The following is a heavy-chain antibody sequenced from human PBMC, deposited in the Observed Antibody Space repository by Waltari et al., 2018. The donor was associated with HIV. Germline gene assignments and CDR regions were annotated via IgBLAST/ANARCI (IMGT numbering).Heavy chain of an antibody. D-gene: IGHD4-17*01. CDR2: ISSGSTYV. J-gene: IGHJ4*02. Sequence: APGKGLEWVSSISSGSTYVYYADSLRGRFTTSRDDAQNSLYLQMNSLKAEDTAVYYCARDLTVTTTAFFDYWGQGTLVTVSS. V-gene: IGHV3-21*01. CDR3: ARDLTVTTTAFFDY.